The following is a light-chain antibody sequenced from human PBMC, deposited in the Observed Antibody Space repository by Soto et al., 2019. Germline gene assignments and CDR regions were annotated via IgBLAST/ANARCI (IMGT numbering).Light chain of an antibody. V-gene: IGKV3-11*01. J-gene: IGKJ4*01. CDR1: QSVSSY. CDR2: DAS. Sequence: EILLTQSPATLSLSPGERATLSCRASQSVSSYLAWYQQKPGQAPRLLIYDASNRATGIPARFSGSGSGTDFTLNISSLEPEDFAVYYCQQRSNWPPLTFGGGTKVEIK. CDR3: QQRSNWPPLT.